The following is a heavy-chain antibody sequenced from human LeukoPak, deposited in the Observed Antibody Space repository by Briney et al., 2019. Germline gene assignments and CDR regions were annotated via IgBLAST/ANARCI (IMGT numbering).Heavy chain of an antibody. CDR2: INPNSGGT. Sequence: ASVKVSCKASGYTFTCYYMHWVRQAPGPGLELMGRINPNSGGTNYAQKFQGRVTMTRDTSISTAYMELSRLRSDDTAVYYCARGILYYYDSSGYYGVDYWGQGTLVTVSS. D-gene: IGHD3-22*01. CDR1: GYTFTCYY. V-gene: IGHV1-2*06. CDR3: ARGILYYYDSSGYYGVDY. J-gene: IGHJ4*02.